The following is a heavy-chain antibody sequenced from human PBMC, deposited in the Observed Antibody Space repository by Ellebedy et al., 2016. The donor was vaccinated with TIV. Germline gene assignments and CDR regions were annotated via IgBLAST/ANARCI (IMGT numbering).Heavy chain of an antibody. V-gene: IGHV1-69*13. D-gene: IGHD2-21*02. CDR2: IIPIFGAA. CDR3: ARDLRAVTATRGDY. CDR1: GGTFSSYA. Sequence: ASVKVSCKASGGTFSSYAISWVRQAPGQGLEWIGGIIPIFGAANYAQKFQGRVTITADESTSTAYMELRSLRSDDTAVYYCARDLRAVTATRGDYWGQGTLVTVSS. J-gene: IGHJ4*02.